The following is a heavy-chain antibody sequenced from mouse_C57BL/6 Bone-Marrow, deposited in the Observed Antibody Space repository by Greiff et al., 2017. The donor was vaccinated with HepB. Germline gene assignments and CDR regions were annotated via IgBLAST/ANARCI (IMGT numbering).Heavy chain of an antibody. Sequence: QVQLKQPGAELVKPGASVKMSCKASGYTFTSYWLTWVKQRPGQGLEWIGDIYPGSGSTNYNEKFKSKATLTVDTSSSTAYMQLSSLTSEDYAVYYCAKKGEDFDYWGQGTTLTVSS. CDR1: GYTFTSYW. V-gene: IGHV1-55*01. CDR2: IYPGSGST. J-gene: IGHJ2*01. CDR3: AKKGEDFDY.